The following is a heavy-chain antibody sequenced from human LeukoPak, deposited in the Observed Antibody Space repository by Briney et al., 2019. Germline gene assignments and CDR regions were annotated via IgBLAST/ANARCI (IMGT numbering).Heavy chain of an antibody. CDR1: GGSFSGYY. J-gene: IGHJ5*02. CDR2: INHSGST. D-gene: IGHD3-16*01. V-gene: IGHV4-34*09. Sequence: SETLSLTCAVYGGSFSGYYWSWIRQPPGKGLEWIGEINHSGSTNYNPSLKSRVTISADTSKNQFSLKLSSVTAADTAVYYCARDGGDWFDPWGQGTLVTVSS. CDR3: ARDGGDWFDP.